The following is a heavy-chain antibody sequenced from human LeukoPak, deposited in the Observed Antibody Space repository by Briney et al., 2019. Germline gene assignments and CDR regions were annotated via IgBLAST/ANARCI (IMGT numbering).Heavy chain of an antibody. CDR2: IYYSGST. CDR3: ARGSYYYDSSGYYYYYYMDV. CDR1: GGSISSYY. V-gene: IGHV4-59*01. D-gene: IGHD3-22*01. Sequence: PSETLSLTCTVSGGSISSYYWSWIRQPPGKGLEWIGYIYYSGSTNYNPSLKGRVTILVDTSKNQFSLKLSSVTAADTAVYFCARGSYYYDSSGYYYYYYMDVWGKGTTVTISS. J-gene: IGHJ6*03.